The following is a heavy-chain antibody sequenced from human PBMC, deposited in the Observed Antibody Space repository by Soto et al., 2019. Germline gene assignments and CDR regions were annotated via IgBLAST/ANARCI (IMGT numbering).Heavy chain of an antibody. V-gene: IGHV4-59*01. CDR1: GGSISSYY. J-gene: IGHJ4*02. D-gene: IGHD1-7*01. CDR3: ARFGTPSSKYYFDY. Sequence: SETLSLTCTVSGGSISSYYWSWIRQPPGKGLEWIGYIYYSGSTNYNPSLKSRVTISVDTSKNQFSLKLSSVTAADTAVFYCARFGTPSSKYYFDYWGQGTLVTVSS. CDR2: IYYSGST.